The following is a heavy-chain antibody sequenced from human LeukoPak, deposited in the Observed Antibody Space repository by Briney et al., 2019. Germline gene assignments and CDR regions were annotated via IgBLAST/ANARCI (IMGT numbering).Heavy chain of an antibody. V-gene: IGHV4-39*07. CDR2: ISYSGST. Sequence: SETLSLTCAVSGGSITSSEYFWGWIRQPPGKELELIGIISYSGSTDYNPSLKSRVTMSTDTSTNQFSLKLTSVTAADTAVYYCAGLGVMVLVYQFEYWGRGTPVTVSS. CDR1: GGSITSSEYF. D-gene: IGHD2-8*01. CDR3: AGLGVMVLVYQFEY. J-gene: IGHJ4*02.